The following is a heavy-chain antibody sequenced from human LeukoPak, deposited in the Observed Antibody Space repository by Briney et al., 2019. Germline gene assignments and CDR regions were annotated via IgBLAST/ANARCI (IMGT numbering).Heavy chain of an antibody. Sequence: GGSLRLSCAASGFTFSSYSMNWVRQAPGKGLEWVSSISSSSSYIYYADSVKGRFTISRDNAKNSLYLQMNSLRAEDTAVYYCAREAAYYGSGSYYTEYWGQGTLVTVSS. J-gene: IGHJ4*02. CDR3: AREAAYYGSGSYYTEY. CDR1: GFTFSSYS. V-gene: IGHV3-21*01. CDR2: ISSSSSYI. D-gene: IGHD3-10*01.